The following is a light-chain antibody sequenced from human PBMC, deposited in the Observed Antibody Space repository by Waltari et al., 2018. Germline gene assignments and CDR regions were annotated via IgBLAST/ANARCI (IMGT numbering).Light chain of an antibody. J-gene: IGKJ2*01. CDR3: HQYGASLPYT. CDR2: DAS. CDR1: QRIDNTC. V-gene: IGKV3-20*01. Sequence: EIVLTQSPGTLSLSPGERATLFCRTSQRIDNTCLSWYQKKPGQAPRLIIFDASSRATGIPDRFSGGGSGTDFTLTISRLEPEDFAVYYCHQYGASLPYTFGQGTKLEMK.